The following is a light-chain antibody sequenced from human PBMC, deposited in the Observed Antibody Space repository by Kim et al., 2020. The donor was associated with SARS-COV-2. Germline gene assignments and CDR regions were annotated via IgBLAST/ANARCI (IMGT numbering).Light chain of an antibody. Sequence: GQSVTIACPGTSSDVGRYNYVSWYQQHPGKAPKVVIFDVSKRPSGVPDRFSGSKSGNTASLTISGLQAEDEADYHCCSYGGSDIWVFGGGTQLTVL. CDR1: SSDVGRYNY. V-gene: IGLV2-11*03. CDR2: DVS. CDR3: CSYGGSDIWV. J-gene: IGLJ3*02.